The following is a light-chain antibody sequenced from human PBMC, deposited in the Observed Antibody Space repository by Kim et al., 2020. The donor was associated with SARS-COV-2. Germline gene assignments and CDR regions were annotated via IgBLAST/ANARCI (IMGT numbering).Light chain of an antibody. CDR3: NSRDSSGNQLV. V-gene: IGLV3-19*01. CDR1: SLRSYY. CDR2: GKN. J-gene: IGLJ2*01. Sequence: SSELTQDPAVSVALGQTVRITCQGDSLRSYYASWYQQKPEQAPVLVIYGKNNRPSGIPDRFSGSSSGNTASLTITGAQAEDEADYYCNSRDSSGNQLVFGGGTQLTVL.